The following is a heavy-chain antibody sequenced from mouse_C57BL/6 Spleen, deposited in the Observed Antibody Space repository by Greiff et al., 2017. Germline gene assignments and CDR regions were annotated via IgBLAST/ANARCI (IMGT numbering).Heavy chain of an antibody. CDR1: GFTFSDYG. V-gene: IGHV5-17*01. D-gene: IGHD1-1*01. CDR2: ISSGSSTI. Sequence: EVHLVESGGGLVKPGGSLKLSCAASGFTFSDYGMHWVRQAPEKGLEWVAYISSGSSTIYYADTVKGRFTISRDNAKNTLFLQMTSLRSEDTAMYYCARQFITTVVARDYYAMDYWGQGTSVTVSS. J-gene: IGHJ4*01. CDR3: ARQFITTVVARDYYAMDY.